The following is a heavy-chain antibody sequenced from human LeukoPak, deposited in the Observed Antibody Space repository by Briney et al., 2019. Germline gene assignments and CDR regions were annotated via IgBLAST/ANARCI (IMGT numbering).Heavy chain of an antibody. V-gene: IGHV1-2*02. D-gene: IGHD3-10*01. CDR2: INPNSGGT. CDR3: ARVYYYGSGSPDY. Sequence: ASVKVSCKASGYTFTGYYMHWVRQAPGQGLEWMGWINPNSGGTNFAQKFQGRVTMTRDTSTSTAYMELSRLRSDDTAVYYCARVYYYGSGSPDYWGQGTLVTVSS. J-gene: IGHJ4*02. CDR1: GYTFTGYY.